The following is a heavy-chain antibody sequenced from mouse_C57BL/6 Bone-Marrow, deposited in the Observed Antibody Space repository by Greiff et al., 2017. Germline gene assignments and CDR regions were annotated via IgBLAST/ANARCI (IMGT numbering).Heavy chain of an antibody. CDR2: IHPCSGST. J-gene: IGHJ3*01. V-gene: IGHV1-64*01. Sequence: QVQLQQPGAELVKPGASVKLSCKASGYTFTSYWMHWVKQRPGQGLEWIGMIHPCSGSTNYNEKFKSKATLTVDKSSSTAYMQLSSLTSEDSAVYYCARGDYSNYVWFAYWGQGTLFTVAA. D-gene: IGHD2-5*01. CDR1: GYTFTSYW. CDR3: ARGDYSNYVWFAY.